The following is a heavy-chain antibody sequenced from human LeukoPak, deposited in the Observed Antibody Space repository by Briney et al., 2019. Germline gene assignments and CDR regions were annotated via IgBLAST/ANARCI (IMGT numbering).Heavy chain of an antibody. CDR3: ARGTIGRYSSVHD. CDR2: INPKSGGT. Sequence: ASVKVSCKASGYTITGYYIHWVRQAPGQGLEWVGWINPKSGGTDYAPRLQGRVTMTTDTSIATAYMELSRLTSDDTALYFCARGTIGRYSSVHDWGQGTLVTVSS. V-gene: IGHV1-2*02. J-gene: IGHJ1*01. D-gene: IGHD1-26*01. CDR1: GYTITGYY.